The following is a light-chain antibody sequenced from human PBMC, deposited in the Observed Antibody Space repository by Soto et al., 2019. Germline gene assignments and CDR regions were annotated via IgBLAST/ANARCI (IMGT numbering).Light chain of an antibody. CDR3: QPYDSWPWT. CDR1: QSIRSW. J-gene: IGKJ1*01. V-gene: IGKV1-5*01. Sequence: DIQMTQSPSTLSASVGDRVTITCRASQSIRSWLAWYQQRPGKAPKALIYDASSLERGVPSRFSGCGSGTEFTLTISRLQPDDFATYYSQPYDSWPWTFGQGTKV. CDR2: DAS.